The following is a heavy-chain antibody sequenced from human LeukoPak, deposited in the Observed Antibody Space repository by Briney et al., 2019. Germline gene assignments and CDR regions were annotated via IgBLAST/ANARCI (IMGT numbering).Heavy chain of an antibody. Sequence: PSGTLSLTCAVSGGSISSSNRCSWVRQPPGEGLEWIGEIYHSGSTNYNPSLKSRVTISVDKSKNQFSLKLSSVTAADTAVYYCATLLCSSTTCYFAYWGQGTLVTVSS. D-gene: IGHD2-2*01. V-gene: IGHV4-4*02. CDR1: GGSISSSNR. CDR2: IYHSGST. CDR3: ATLLCSSTTCYFAY. J-gene: IGHJ4*02.